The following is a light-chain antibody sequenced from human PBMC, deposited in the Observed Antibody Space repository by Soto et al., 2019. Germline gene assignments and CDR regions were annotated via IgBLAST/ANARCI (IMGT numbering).Light chain of an antibody. CDR2: DGH. CDR3: QQYETYFRYT. J-gene: IGKJ2*01. V-gene: IGKV1-5*01. Sequence: DIQMTQSPSTLSASVGDRVTITCRASQTINSKLAWYQKKPGQAPKLLIFDGHNLESGVPSRFSGSGSGTAFTRSIGSLQPDDFATYYCQQYETYFRYTFGQGTKLDIK. CDR1: QTINSK.